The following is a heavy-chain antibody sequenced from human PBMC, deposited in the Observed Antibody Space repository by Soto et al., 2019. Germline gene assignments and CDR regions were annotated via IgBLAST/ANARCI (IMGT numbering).Heavy chain of an antibody. J-gene: IGHJ4*02. CDR3: ARDMGSAMTTRIFDH. Sequence: QVLVQESGPGLVKPSQTLTLSCTVSGGSVDSGNHYWNWIRQPPGKGLEWIGYIYYGKSTYYNPSLKSRDTISVDTSQSRFSLRLTSVTAADTAVYYCARDMGSAMTTRIFDHWGQGTLVTVSS. V-gene: IGHV4-30-4*01. CDR1: GGSVDSGNHY. CDR2: IYYGKST. D-gene: IGHD4-17*01.